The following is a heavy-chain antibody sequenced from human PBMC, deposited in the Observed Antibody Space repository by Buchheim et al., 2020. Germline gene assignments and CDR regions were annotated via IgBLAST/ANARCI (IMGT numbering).Heavy chain of an antibody. CDR1: GFTFSTYG. D-gene: IGHD1-7*01. V-gene: IGHV3-30*18. J-gene: IGHJ4*02. CDR2: ISYDGSNK. CDR3: AKDQEALNWNYPYYFDN. Sequence: QVHLVESGGGVVQPGRSLRLSCAASGFTFSTYGMHWVRQGPGKGLEWVALISYDGSNKYYADSVKGRFTISRDNSKNTLYVQLSSLRSEDTAVYYCAKDQEALNWNYPYYFDNWGQGTL.